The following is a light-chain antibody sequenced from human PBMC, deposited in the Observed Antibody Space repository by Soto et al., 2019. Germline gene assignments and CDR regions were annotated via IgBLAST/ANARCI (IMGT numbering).Light chain of an antibody. V-gene: IGKV3-20*01. Sequence: ENVLTQSPGTLSLSPGERATLSCRATENIFYNFLAWYQHKPGRAPRLLVHGASSRATGIPDRFSGSGSGTDFSLTIAALEPEESAVYYCQQYGSSPWAFGQGTKVEIK. CDR3: QQYGSSPWA. CDR1: ENIFYNF. J-gene: IGKJ1*01. CDR2: GAS.